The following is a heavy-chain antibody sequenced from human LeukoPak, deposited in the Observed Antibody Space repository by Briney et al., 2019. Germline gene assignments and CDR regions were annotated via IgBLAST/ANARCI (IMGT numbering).Heavy chain of an antibody. CDR2: ISSSSSYI. V-gene: IGHV3-21*01. J-gene: IGHJ4*02. CDR3: ARDLSGYDLGVDY. Sequence: GGSLSLSCAASGFTFSSYSMNWVRQAPGKGLEWVSSISSSSSYIYYADSVKGRFTISRDNAKNSLYLQMNSLRAEDTAVYYCARDLSGYDLGVDYWGQGTLVTVSS. CDR1: GFTFSSYS. D-gene: IGHD5-12*01.